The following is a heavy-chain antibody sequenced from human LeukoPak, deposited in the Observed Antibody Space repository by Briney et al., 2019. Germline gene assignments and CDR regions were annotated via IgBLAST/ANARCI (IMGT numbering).Heavy chain of an antibody. Sequence: GGSLRLSCAASRFTFSSYGMHWVRQAPGKGLEWVAFIRYDGNNKYYADSVKGRFTISRDNSKNTVYLQMNSLRAEDTAIYYCAKDLNSRGSRQYFQHWGQGILVTVSS. V-gene: IGHV3-30*02. CDR3: AKDLNSRGSRQYFQH. J-gene: IGHJ1*01. D-gene: IGHD4-23*01. CDR1: RFTFSSYG. CDR2: IRYDGNNK.